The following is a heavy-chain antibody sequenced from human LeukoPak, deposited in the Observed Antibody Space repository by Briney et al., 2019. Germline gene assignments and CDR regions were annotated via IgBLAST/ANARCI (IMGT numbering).Heavy chain of an antibody. Sequence: GESLKISCEGSGYTFTSYWIAWVRQMPGKGLEWMGIIYPGDSDTRYSPSFRGQVTISADKSISTAFLQWSSLKASDTALYYCARRGGPVSSSWLEYWGQGTLVTVSS. CDR1: GYTFTSYW. D-gene: IGHD6-13*01. CDR2: IYPGDSDT. J-gene: IGHJ4*02. CDR3: ARRGGPVSSSWLEY. V-gene: IGHV5-51*01.